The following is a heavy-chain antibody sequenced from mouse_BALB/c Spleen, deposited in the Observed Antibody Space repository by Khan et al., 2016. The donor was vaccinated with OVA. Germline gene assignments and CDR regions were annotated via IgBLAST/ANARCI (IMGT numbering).Heavy chain of an antibody. Sequence: VQLQESGPGLVAPSQSLSITCTVSGFSLTRHGIHWVRQPPGKGLEWLGIIWAGGSTNYNSALMSRLSITKDSSKSQVFLKMNSLQTDDTAIYYCARNRGTDDFDYWGQGTTLTVSS. J-gene: IGHJ2*01. V-gene: IGHV2-9*02. CDR3: ARNRGTDDFDY. CDR2: IWAGGST. D-gene: IGHD3-3*01. CDR1: GFSLTRHG.